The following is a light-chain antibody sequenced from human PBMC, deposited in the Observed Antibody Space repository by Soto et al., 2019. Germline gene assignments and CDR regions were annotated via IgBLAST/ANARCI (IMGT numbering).Light chain of an antibody. CDR1: QGIGSD. Sequence: AIQMTQSPSSLSASAGDRVTIACRASQGIGSDLGWYQQKAGKAPKLLIYDASSLQSGVPSRFSGSGSGTDFTLTISRLQHEDFATYYCLQDRSYPYTFGQGTTLEIK. V-gene: IGKV1-6*01. J-gene: IGKJ2*01. CDR2: DAS. CDR3: LQDRSYPYT.